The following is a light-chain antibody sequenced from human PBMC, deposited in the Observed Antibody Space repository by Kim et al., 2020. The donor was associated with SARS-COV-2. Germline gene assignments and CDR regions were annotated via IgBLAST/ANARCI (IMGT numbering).Light chain of an antibody. V-gene: IGLV2-8*01. CDR3: GSFAGSKDWL. CDR2: GVT. J-gene: IGLJ2*01. Sequence: QSALTQPPSASGSPGQSVTISCTGSSSDIGGYNYVSWYQHHPGKAPKLIIYGVTQRPSGVPDRFSGSKSGNTASLTVYGLQAEDEADYYCGSFAGSKDWLFGGGTQLTDL. CDR1: SSDIGGYNY.